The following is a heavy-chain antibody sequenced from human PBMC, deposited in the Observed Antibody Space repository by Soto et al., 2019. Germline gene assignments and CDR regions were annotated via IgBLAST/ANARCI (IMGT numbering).Heavy chain of an antibody. Sequence: GSLRLSCAASGFTFSSYSMNWVRQAPGKGLEWVSYISSSSTIYYADSVKGRFTISRDNAKNSLYLQMNSLRDEDTAVYYCARVIMDVWGQGTTVTVPS. CDR1: GFTFSSYS. CDR2: ISSSSTI. J-gene: IGHJ6*02. CDR3: ARVIMDV. V-gene: IGHV3-48*02.